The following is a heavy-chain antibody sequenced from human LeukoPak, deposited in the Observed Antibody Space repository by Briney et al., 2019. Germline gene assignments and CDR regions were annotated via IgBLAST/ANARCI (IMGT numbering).Heavy chain of an antibody. J-gene: IGHJ3*02. V-gene: IGHV3-21*01. CDR3: ARDRDSYSSSWDDAFDI. CDR1: GFTFSIYA. CDR2: ISSSSSYI. D-gene: IGHD6-13*01. Sequence: GGSLRLSCAAYGFTFSIYAMSWVRQAPGKGLEWVSSISSSSSYIYYADSVKGRFTISRDNAKNSLYLQMNSLRAEDTAVYYCARDRDSYSSSWDDAFDIWGQGTMVTVSS.